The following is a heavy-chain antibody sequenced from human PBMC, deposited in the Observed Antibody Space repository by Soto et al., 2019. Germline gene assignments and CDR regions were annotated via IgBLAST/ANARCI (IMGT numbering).Heavy chain of an antibody. D-gene: IGHD4-4*01. V-gene: IGHV4-39*01. J-gene: IGHJ6*03. CDR3: ARLRDYSNPSYIVYYYYMDV. CDR1: GGSISSSSYY. CDR2: IYYSGST. Sequence: SETLSLTCTVSGGSISSSSYYWGWIRQPPGKGLEWIGSIYYSGSTYYNPSLKSRVTISVDTSKNQFSLKLSSVTAADTAVYYCARLRDYSNPSYIVYYYYMDVWGKGTTVTVSS.